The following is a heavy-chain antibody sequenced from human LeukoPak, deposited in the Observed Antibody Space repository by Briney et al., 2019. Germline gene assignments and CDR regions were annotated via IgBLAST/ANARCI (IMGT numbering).Heavy chain of an antibody. J-gene: IGHJ4*02. D-gene: IGHD3-22*01. CDR3: ARELMGLTMIVVVNPIDY. CDR2: ISSTSSYI. V-gene: IGHV3-21*01. CDR1: GFTFSSYI. Sequence: KPGGSLRHSCAASGFTFSSYIMNWVRQAPGKGLEWVSSISSTSSYIYYADSVKGRVTISRDNAKNSLFLQVNSLRAEDTAVYYCARELMGLTMIVVVNPIDYWGRRTLVTVSS.